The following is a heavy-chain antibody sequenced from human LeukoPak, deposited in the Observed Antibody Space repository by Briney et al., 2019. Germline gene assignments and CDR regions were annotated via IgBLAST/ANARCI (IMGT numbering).Heavy chain of an antibody. J-gene: IGHJ6*02. CDR2: INPKSGGT. CDR3: ARDDDGMDD. CDR1: GSTFTGSY. Sequence: ASGKLSCKGSGSTFTGSYIDLVREAPAPGLEWMGWINPKSGGTNYTQKFQSRVTMTRDTSISKAYMELSSLTADDTAVYYCARDDDGMDDWGQGTTVTVSS. V-gene: IGHV1-2*02.